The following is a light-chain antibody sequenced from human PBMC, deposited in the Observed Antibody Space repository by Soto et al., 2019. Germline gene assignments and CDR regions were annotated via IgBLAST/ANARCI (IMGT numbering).Light chain of an antibody. CDR2: AAS. Sequence: DIEMTQSPSSLSASVGDRVTITCRASQVIRNNLGWFQQKPGKAPERLIHAASTLQSGVPSRFSGSGSGTQFTLTISSLPPEDVATYYCLQHDTYPLTFGGGTKVAIK. CDR1: QVIRNN. CDR3: LQHDTYPLT. V-gene: IGKV1-17*01. J-gene: IGKJ4*01.